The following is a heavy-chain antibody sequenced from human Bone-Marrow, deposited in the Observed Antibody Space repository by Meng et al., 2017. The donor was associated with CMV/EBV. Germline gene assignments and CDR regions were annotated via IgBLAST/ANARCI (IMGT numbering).Heavy chain of an antibody. J-gene: IGHJ5*02. Sequence: SETLSLTCTVSGGSISSSSYYWGWIRQPPGKGLEWIGSIYYSGSTYYNPSLKSRVTISVDTSKNQFSLKLSSVTAADTAVYYCAREGKVVASGYHWFDPWVQGTLGTVSS. CDR1: GGSISSSSYY. CDR2: IYYSGST. V-gene: IGHV4-39*07. D-gene: IGHD3-9*01. CDR3: AREGKVVASGYHWFDP.